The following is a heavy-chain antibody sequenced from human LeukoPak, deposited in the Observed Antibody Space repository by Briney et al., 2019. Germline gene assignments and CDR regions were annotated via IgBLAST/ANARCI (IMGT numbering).Heavy chain of an antibody. CDR1: GGTFSSYA. CDR3: ARDLDTAMVTVDY. D-gene: IGHD5-18*01. V-gene: IGHV1-69*04. J-gene: IGHJ4*02. CDR2: IIPILGIA. Sequence: SVKVSCKASGGTFSSYAISWVRQAPGQGLEWMGRIIPILGIANYAQKFQGRVTITADKSTSTAYMELSSLRSEDTAVYYCARDLDTAMVTVDYWGQGTLVTVSS.